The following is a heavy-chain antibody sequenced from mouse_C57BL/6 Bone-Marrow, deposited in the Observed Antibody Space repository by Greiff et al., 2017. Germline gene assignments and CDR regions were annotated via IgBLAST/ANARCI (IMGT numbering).Heavy chain of an antibody. CDR2: IYPGSGST. CDR1: GYNFTSYW. Sequence: QVQLQQPGAELVKPGASVKMSCKASGYNFTSYWITWVKQRPGQGLEWIGDIYPGSGSTNYNEKFQSKATMTVDTSSSTAYLQLSSLTSEDSAVYYCARSSGLRFAYWGQGTLVTVSA. D-gene: IGHD2-4*01. CDR3: ARSSGLRFAY. J-gene: IGHJ3*01. V-gene: IGHV1-55*01.